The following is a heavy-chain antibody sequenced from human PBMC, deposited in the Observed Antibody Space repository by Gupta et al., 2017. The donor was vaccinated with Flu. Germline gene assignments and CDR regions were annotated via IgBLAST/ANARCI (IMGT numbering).Heavy chain of an antibody. CDR3: ARGSSSSWQATGEFDY. CDR1: GYTFTSYD. V-gene: IGHV1-8*01. Sequence: QVQLVQSGAEVKKPGASVKVSCKASGYTFTSYDINWVRQATGQGLEWMGWMNPNSGNTGYAQKFQGRVTMTRNTSISTADMELSSLRSEDTAVYYCARGSSSSWQATGEFDYGGQGTLVTVSS. J-gene: IGHJ4*02. D-gene: IGHD6-13*01. CDR2: MNPNSGNT.